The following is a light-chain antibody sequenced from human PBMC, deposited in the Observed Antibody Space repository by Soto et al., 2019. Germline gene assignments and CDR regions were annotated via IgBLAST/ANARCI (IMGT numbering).Light chain of an antibody. J-gene: IGKJ1*01. V-gene: IGKV1-6*01. CDR1: QAIRKD. CDR2: AAS. CDR3: LQDSSYFQT. Sequence: AIQMTQSPSSLSAYVGDRVTITCRASQAIRKDLGWYQQKPGKAPKLLIYAASSLQSGVPSRFSGSGSGTDFTLTISSLQPDDFGTYYCLQDSSYFQTFGQGTKVEVK.